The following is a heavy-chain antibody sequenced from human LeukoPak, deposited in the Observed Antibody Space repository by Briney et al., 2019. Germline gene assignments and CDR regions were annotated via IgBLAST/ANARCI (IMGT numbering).Heavy chain of an antibody. J-gene: IGHJ5*01. Sequence: PSETLSLTCTVSGGSISSSSYYWGWIRQPPGKRLEWIGSIYYSGSTYYNPSLKSRVTISVDTSKNQFSLKLSSVTAADTAVYYCARERIVVPLSSPMNWFDSWGQGTLVTVFS. CDR2: IYYSGST. V-gene: IGHV4-39*02. D-gene: IGHD3-22*01. CDR3: ARERIVVPLSSPMNWFDS. CDR1: GGSISSSSYY.